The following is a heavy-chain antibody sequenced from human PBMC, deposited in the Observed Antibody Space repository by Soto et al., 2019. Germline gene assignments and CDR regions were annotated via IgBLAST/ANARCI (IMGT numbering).Heavy chain of an antibody. CDR3: ARSGQGITIFGNGTYYYYYGMDV. J-gene: IGHJ6*02. V-gene: IGHV4-59*01. CDR1: GGSISSYY. CDR2: IYYSGST. D-gene: IGHD3-3*01. Sequence: SETLSLTCTVSGGSISSYYWSWIRQPPGKGLEWIGYIYYSGSTNYNPSLKSRVTISVDTSKNQFSLKLSSVTAADTAVYYCARSGQGITIFGNGTYYYYYGMDVWGQGTTVTVSS.